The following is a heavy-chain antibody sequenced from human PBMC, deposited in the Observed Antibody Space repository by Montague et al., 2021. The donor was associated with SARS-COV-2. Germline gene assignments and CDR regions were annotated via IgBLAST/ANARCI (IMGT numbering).Heavy chain of an antibody. CDR2: IYNNGST. Sequence: SETLSLTCTVSGGSISSYYWSWIRQPPGKGLQWIGYIYNNGSTYCNTSLKSRVTLSIDTSKNQFSLKLTSVTAADTAVYYCARGGGDSADYYYYAMDVWGQGTTVTVSS. V-gene: IGHV4-59*01. D-gene: IGHD2-21*02. J-gene: IGHJ6*02. CDR3: ARGGGDSADYYYYAMDV. CDR1: GGSISSYY.